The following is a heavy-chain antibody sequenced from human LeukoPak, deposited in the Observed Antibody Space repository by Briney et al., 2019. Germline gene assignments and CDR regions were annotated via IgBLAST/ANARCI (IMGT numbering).Heavy chain of an antibody. V-gene: IGHV3-66*04. CDR2: IYSSGST. D-gene: IGHD6-19*01. Sequence: GGSLRLSCAASGFIVSSNYMGWVRQAPGKGLEWVSVIYSSGSTYYPDSVKGRFTISRDEYKNPLYLQMNSLRAEDTAVYYCTRLAVAYFDSWGQGTLVTVSS. CDR1: GFIVSSNY. CDR3: TRLAVAYFDS. J-gene: IGHJ4*02.